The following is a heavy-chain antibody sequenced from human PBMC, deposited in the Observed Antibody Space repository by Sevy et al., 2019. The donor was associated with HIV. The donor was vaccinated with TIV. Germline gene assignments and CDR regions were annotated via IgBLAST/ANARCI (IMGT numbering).Heavy chain of an antibody. CDR2: ISSSGSSI. V-gene: IGHV3-48*03. J-gene: IGHJ5*02. CDR1: GFTFSSYD. CDR3: TRNGGALDNGFDP. D-gene: IGHD2-2*03. Sequence: GGSLRLSCTASGFTFSSYDMNWVRQAPGKGLEWVSKISSSGSSIYYADSVKGRLTISRDNAKNSLNLQMNSLRAEDTAVYYCTRNGGALDNGFDPWGQGTLVTVSS.